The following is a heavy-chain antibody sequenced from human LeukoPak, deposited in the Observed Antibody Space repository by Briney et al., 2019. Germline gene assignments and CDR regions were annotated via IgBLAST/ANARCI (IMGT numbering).Heavy chain of an antibody. CDR3: ARDTVGADY. D-gene: IGHD1-26*01. J-gene: IGHJ4*02. V-gene: IGHV4-59*01. CDR1: GGSISSYY. CDR2: IYYSGST. Sequence: PSETLSLTCTVPGGSISSYYWSWIRQPPGKGLEWIGYIYYSGSTNYNPSLKSRVTISVDTSKNQFSLKLSSVTAADTAVYYCARDTVGADYWGQGTLVTVSS.